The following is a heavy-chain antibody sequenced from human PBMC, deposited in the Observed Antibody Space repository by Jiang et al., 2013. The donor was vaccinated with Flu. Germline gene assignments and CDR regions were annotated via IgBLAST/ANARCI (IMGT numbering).Heavy chain of an antibody. CDR1: GGSISSSSYY. CDR3: ARDRYYYDSSGRGFDY. V-gene: IGHV4-61*01. J-gene: IGHJ4*02. CDR2: IYYSGST. D-gene: IGHD3-22*01. Sequence: GSGLVKPSETLSLTCTVSGGSISSSSYYWSWIRQPPGKGLEWIGYIYYSGSTNYNPSLKSRVTISVDTSKNQFSLKLSSVTAADTAVYYCARDRYYYDSSGRGFDYWGQGTLVTVSS.